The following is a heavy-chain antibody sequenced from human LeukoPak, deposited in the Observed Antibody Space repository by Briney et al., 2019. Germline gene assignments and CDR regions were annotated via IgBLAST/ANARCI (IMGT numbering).Heavy chain of an antibody. J-gene: IGHJ4*02. D-gene: IGHD3-9*01. Sequence: SETLSLTCAVYGGSFSGYYWSWIRQPPGKGLEWIGEINHSGSTNYNPSLKSRVTTSVDTSKNQFSLKLSSVTAADTAVYYCARGGGYFDWLYYWGQGTLVTVSS. V-gene: IGHV4-34*01. CDR1: GGSFSGYY. CDR3: ARGGGYFDWLYY. CDR2: INHSGST.